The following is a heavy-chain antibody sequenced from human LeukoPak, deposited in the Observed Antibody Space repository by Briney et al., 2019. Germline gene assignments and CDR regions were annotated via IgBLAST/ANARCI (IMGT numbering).Heavy chain of an antibody. J-gene: IGHJ4*02. Sequence: GGSLRLSCAASGFTFSSYAMTWVRQAPGKGLEWVSAISGSGGSTYYADSVKGRFTISRDNSKNTLYLQMNSLRAEDTAVYYCGKDLATYYYDSSGLYYFDYWGQGTLVTVSS. CDR3: GKDLATYYYDSSGLYYFDY. V-gene: IGHV3-23*01. D-gene: IGHD3-22*01. CDR1: GFTFSSYA. CDR2: ISGSGGST.